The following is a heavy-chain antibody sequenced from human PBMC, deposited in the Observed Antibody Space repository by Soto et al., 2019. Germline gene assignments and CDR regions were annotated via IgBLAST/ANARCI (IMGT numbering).Heavy chain of an antibody. D-gene: IGHD3-16*01. CDR2: TSYDGSNN. CDR3: ARWGTTGGLDV. CDR1: GFTFRSYV. V-gene: IGHV3-33*05. Sequence: QVQLVESGGGVVQPGTSLRLSCVGSGFTFRSYVIHWVRQAPGKGLEWVALTSYDGSNNFYGDSVKGRFTISRDNSRNTVELQMGSLRLEVTALYYCARWGTTGGLDVWGQGTLVSVSS. J-gene: IGHJ4*02.